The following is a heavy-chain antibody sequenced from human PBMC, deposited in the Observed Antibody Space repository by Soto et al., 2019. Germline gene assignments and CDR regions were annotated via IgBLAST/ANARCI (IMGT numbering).Heavy chain of an antibody. CDR3: ARSLKDYGDNWDY. V-gene: IGHV1-69*14. Sequence: QVQLVQSGAEVKKPGSSVKVSCKASGGTFSSYAISWVRQSPGQGLECMGGIIPIFGTANYAQEFQGRVTSTADRSTSTAYMELSSLRSEDMAVYDCARSLKDYGDNWDYWCQGTMVTVSS. D-gene: IGHD4-17*01. CDR1: GGTFSSYA. CDR2: IIPIFGTA. J-gene: IGHJ4*02.